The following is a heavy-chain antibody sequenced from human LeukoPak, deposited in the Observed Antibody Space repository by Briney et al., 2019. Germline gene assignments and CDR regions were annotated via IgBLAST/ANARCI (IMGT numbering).Heavy chain of an antibody. CDR3: ARDDSSSSFDY. J-gene: IGHJ4*02. CDR1: GFTFSSYW. Sequence: PGGSLRLSCAASGFTFSSYWMSWVRQAPGKGLEWVANIKQDGSEKYYVDSVKGRFTFSRDNAKKSLYLQMNSLRAEDTAVYCCARDDSSSSFDYWGQGTLVTVSS. D-gene: IGHD6-6*01. V-gene: IGHV3-7*01. CDR2: IKQDGSEK.